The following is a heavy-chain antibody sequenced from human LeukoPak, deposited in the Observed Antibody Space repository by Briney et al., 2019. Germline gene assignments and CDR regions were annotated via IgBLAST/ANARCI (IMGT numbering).Heavy chain of an antibody. D-gene: IGHD3-10*01. Sequence: SETLSLTCTVSGDSISTYYWSWIRQPAGKRLEWIGRIDTSGNTNYNPSLKSRVTISVDTSKNQFSLKLSSVTAADTAVYYCATPYYYGSGSYYYRYWGQGTLVAVSS. V-gene: IGHV4-4*07. CDR3: ATPYYYGSGSYYYRY. CDR2: IDTSGNT. J-gene: IGHJ4*02. CDR1: GDSISTYY.